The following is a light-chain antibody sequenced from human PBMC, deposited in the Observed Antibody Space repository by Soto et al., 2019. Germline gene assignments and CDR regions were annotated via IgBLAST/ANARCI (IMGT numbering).Light chain of an antibody. Sequence: DIVMTQSPDSLAVSLGERATFNCKSSQSILDRSKNKYYLAWYQQKSGQPPKLLIYWASLRESGVPDRFTGSGSGTDFTLTISSLQAQDVAVYYCQQYFTSPWKFGQGTKVVI. CDR3: QQYFTSPWK. CDR2: WAS. J-gene: IGKJ1*01. CDR1: QSILDRSKNKYY. V-gene: IGKV4-1*01.